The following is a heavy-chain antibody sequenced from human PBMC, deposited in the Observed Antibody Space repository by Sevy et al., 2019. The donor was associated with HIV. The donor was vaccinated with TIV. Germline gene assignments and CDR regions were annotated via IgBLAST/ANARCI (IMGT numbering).Heavy chain of an antibody. J-gene: IGHJ4*02. V-gene: IGHV3-23*01. CDR3: ALAGCSKPHDY. CDR2: FSFGCGKI. Sequence: GGSLRLSCAASGFTFSKYSMSWIRQTPGKGLEWVSTFSFGCGKINYADSVKGRFTISRDDSRNTFYLQMNSLRAEDTAIYYCALAGCSKPHDYWGQGTVVTASS. CDR1: GFTFSKYS. D-gene: IGHD3-10*02.